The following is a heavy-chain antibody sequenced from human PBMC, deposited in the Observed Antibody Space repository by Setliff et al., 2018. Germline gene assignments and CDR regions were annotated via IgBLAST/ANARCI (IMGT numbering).Heavy chain of an antibody. CDR3: AREVLSTVVAWNY. CDR2: INPNSGDT. D-gene: IGHD4-17*01. V-gene: IGHV1-2*02. J-gene: IGHJ4*02. Sequence: ASVKVSCKASGDSFSNYAISWVRQAPGQGLEWMGCINPNSGDTTFAQKFQGRVTITRDTSNSTDYMDLSRLTSDDTAVYYCAREVLSTVVAWNYWGQGTLVTVSS. CDR1: GDSFSNYA.